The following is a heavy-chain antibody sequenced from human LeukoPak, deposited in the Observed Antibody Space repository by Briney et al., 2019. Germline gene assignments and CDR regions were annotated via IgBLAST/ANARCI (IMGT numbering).Heavy chain of an antibody. Sequence: PGGSLRLSCAASGFTLSTCWMSWVRQAPGKGLEWVANIKPDGSEQHYVDSVRGRFTISRDNAKNSLYLQMNSLRAEDTAIYYCARESAGGPDYWGQGTLVTVSS. J-gene: IGHJ4*02. D-gene: IGHD6-19*01. CDR3: ARESAGGPDY. V-gene: IGHV3-7*05. CDR2: IKPDGSEQ. CDR1: GFTLSTCW.